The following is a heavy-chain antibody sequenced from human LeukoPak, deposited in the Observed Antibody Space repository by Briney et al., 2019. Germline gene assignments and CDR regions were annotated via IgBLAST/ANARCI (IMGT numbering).Heavy chain of an antibody. CDR1: GGSISSSSYY. J-gene: IGHJ4*02. CDR3: AGLRGGATPFDH. D-gene: IGHD1-26*01. Sequence: KPSETLSLTCTVSGGSISSSSYYWGWIRQPPGKGLEWIGSIYYSGSTYYNPSLKSRVTISVDTSKNQFSLKLSSVTAADTAVYYCAGLRGGATPFDHWGQGTLVTVSS. V-gene: IGHV4-39*01. CDR2: IYYSGST.